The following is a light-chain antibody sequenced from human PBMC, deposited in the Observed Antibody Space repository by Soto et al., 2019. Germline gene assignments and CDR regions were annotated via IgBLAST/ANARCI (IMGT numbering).Light chain of an antibody. J-gene: IGLJ2*01. CDR2: EGS. CDR1: SSDVGSYNL. CDR3: CSYAGSSTSVV. Sequence: QSLLTQPASVSGSPGQSITISCTGTSSDVGSYNLVSWYQQHPGKAPKLMIYEGSKRPSGVSNRFSGSKSGNTASLTISGLQAEDEADYYCCSYAGSSTSVVFGGGTKVTVL. V-gene: IGLV2-23*01.